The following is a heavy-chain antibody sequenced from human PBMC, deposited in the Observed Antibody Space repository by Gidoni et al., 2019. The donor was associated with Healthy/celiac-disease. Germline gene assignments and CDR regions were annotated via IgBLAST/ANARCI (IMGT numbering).Heavy chain of an antibody. CDR1: GGSISSGGYS. V-gene: IGHV4-30-2*01. Sequence: QLQLQESGSGLVKPSQTLSLTCAVSGGSISSGGYSWSWIRQPPGKGLEWIGYIYHSGSTYYNPSLKGRVTISVDRSKNQFSLKLSSVTAADTAVYYCAGTHDYGDYYFDYWGQGTLVTVSS. CDR3: AGTHDYGDYYFDY. J-gene: IGHJ4*02. D-gene: IGHD4-17*01. CDR2: IYHSGST.